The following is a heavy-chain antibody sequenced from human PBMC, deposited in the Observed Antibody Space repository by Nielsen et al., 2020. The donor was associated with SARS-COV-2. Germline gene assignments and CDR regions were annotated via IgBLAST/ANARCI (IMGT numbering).Heavy chain of an antibody. CDR2: ISSRSSYI. D-gene: IGHD2-2*01. CDR1: GFIVSSKY. V-gene: IGHV3-21*06. J-gene: IGHJ6*03. CDR3: ARGVVPTSMAGPYWTYFYLDV. Sequence: GESLKISCAASGFIVSSKYMNWVRQAPGKGLEWVSSISSRSSYIYYADSVKGRFTVSRDNSLYLEMNSLRAEDTAVYYCARGVVPTSMAGPYWTYFYLDVWGKGTTVTVSS.